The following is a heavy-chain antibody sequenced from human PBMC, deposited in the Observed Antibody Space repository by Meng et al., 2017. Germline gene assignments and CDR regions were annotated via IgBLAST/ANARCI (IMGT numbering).Heavy chain of an antibody. J-gene: IGHJ4*02. V-gene: IGHV4-61*02. Sequence: SETLSLTCTVSGGSISSGSYYWSWIRQPAGKGLEWIGRIYTSGSTNYNPSLKSRVTISVDTSKNQFSLKLSSVTAADTAVYYCAGDTRYGSGSYVDYWGQGTLVTVSS. CDR2: IYTSGST. CDR3: AGDTRYGSGSYVDY. D-gene: IGHD3-10*01. CDR1: GGSISSGSYY.